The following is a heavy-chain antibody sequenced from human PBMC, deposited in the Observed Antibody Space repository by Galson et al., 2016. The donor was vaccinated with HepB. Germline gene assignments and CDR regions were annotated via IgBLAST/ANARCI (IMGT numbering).Heavy chain of an antibody. D-gene: IGHD4-11*01. CDR1: GYLFNSYD. CDR3: ARALSPPNDYGNPYYFDS. J-gene: IGHJ4*02. V-gene: IGHV1-8*01. CDR2: MKPRSGNT. Sequence: SVKVSCKASGYLFNSYDINWMRQATGQGLEWMGWMKPRSGNTVYAQKFQGRVTMTRETSITTAYLELTSLSPEDTAVYLCARALSPPNDYGNPYYFDSWGQGTRVTASS.